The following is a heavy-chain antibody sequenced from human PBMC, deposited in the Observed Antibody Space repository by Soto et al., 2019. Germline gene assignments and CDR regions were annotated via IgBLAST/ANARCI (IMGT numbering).Heavy chain of an antibody. CDR3: ARYCSSTSCDHYFDY. CDR1: GYSFTNYD. Sequence: ASVKVSCKASGYSFTNYDTSWVRQAPGQGLEWMGWISPYNGDTNYAQKLQGRVTMTTDTSTSTAYMELRSLRSDDTAVYYCARYCSSTSCDHYFDYWGQGTLVTVSS. J-gene: IGHJ4*02. D-gene: IGHD2-2*01. CDR2: ISPYNGDT. V-gene: IGHV1-18*01.